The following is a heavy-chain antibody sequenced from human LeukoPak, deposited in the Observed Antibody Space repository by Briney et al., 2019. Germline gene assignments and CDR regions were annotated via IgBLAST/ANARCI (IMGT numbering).Heavy chain of an antibody. CDR1: GFTFSGYG. CDR2: ISYDGSNK. J-gene: IGHJ6*04. D-gene: IGHD3-10*02. CDR3: AELGITMIGGV. Sequence: GGSLRLSCAASGFTFSGYGIHWVRQAPGKGLEWVAVISYDGSNKYYADSVKGRFTISRDNSKNTLFLQMNSLRAEDTAVYYCAELGITMIGGVWGKGTTVTISS. V-gene: IGHV3-30*18.